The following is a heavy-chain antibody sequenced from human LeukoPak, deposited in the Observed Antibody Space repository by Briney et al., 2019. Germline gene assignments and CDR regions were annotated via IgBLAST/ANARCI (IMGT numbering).Heavy chain of an antibody. CDR3: ARDLVVVGSYFYYGMDV. J-gene: IGHJ6*02. D-gene: IGHD2-21*01. Sequence: GGSLRLSCAASGFTFSSYWMSWVRQAPGKGLEWVANIKQDGSEKYSVDSVKGRFTISRDNAKNSLYLQMDSLRAEDTAVYYCARDLVVVGSYFYYGMDVWGQGTTVTVSS. CDR2: IKQDGSEK. CDR1: GFTFSSYW. V-gene: IGHV3-7*01.